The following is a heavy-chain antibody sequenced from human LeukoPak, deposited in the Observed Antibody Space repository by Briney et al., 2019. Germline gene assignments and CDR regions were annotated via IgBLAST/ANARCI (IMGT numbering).Heavy chain of an antibody. Sequence: GASVKVPCKASGGTFSSYAISWVRQAPGQGLEWMGGIIPIFGTANYAQKFQGRVTITADESTSTAYMELSSLRSEDTAVYYCARDNYGGNSDWYFDLWGRGTLVTVSS. D-gene: IGHD4-23*01. V-gene: IGHV1-69*13. J-gene: IGHJ2*01. CDR3: ARDNYGGNSDWYFDL. CDR2: IIPIFGTA. CDR1: GGTFSSYA.